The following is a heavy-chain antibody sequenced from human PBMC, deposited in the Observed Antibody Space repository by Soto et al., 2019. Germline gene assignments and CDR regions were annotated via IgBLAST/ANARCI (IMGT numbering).Heavy chain of an antibody. V-gene: IGHV1-8*01. J-gene: IGHJ6*03. CDR2: MNPNSGNT. CDR3: ARRKSRKKDYYYYYMDV. CDR1: GYTFTSYD. Sequence: ASVKVSCKASGYTFTSYDINWVRQATGQGLEWMGWMNPNSGNTGYAQKFQGRVTMTRNTSISTANMELSSLRSEDTAVYYCARRKSRKKDYYYYYMDVWGKGTTVTVSS.